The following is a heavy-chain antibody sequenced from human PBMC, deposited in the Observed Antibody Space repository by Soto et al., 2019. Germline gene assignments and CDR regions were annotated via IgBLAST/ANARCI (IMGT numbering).Heavy chain of an antibody. Sequence: QVQLVQSGAEVKKPGASVKVSCKASGYTFTSYGISWVRQAPGQGLEWMGWIGAYNGNTNYAQKLQGRVTMTTDTSTSTAYMELRSLRSDDTAVYYCARILYDSSGYPPRGGIHDYWGQGTLVTVSS. D-gene: IGHD3-22*01. CDR2: IGAYNGNT. J-gene: IGHJ4*02. CDR3: ARILYDSSGYPPRGGIHDY. CDR1: GYTFTSYG. V-gene: IGHV1-18*04.